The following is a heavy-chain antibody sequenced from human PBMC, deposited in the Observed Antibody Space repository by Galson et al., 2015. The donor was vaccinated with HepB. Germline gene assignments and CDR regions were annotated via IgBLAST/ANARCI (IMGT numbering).Heavy chain of an antibody. CDR1: GFTFTSSA. D-gene: IGHD5-18*01. Sequence: SVKVSCKASGFTFTSSAMQWVRQARGQRLEWIGWIVVGSGNTNYAQKFQERVTITRDMSTSTAYMELSSLRSEDTAVYYCARMDTAMVPWAFDIWGQGTMVTVSS. CDR2: IVVGSGNT. J-gene: IGHJ3*02. V-gene: IGHV1-58*02. CDR3: ARMDTAMVPWAFDI.